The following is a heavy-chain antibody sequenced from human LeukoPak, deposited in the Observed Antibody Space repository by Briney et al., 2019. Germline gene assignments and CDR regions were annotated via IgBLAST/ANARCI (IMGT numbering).Heavy chain of an antibody. CDR2: IYIGGSA. Sequence: GGSLRLSCAASGFTVGSNYMSWARQAPGKGLECVSVIYIGGSAFYADSVKGRFTISRDNSKNTLYLQMNSLRAEDTAMYYCARDTKNWGQGTLVTVSS. J-gene: IGHJ4*02. CDR1: GFTVGSNY. CDR3: ARDTKN. V-gene: IGHV3-53*01. D-gene: IGHD1-1*01.